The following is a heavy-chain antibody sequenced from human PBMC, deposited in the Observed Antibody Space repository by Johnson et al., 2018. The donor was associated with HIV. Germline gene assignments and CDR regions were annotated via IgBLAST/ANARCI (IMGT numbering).Heavy chain of an antibody. D-gene: IGHD3-10*01. J-gene: IGHJ3*02. CDR1: GFTFSSYA. CDR3: AKGVRGRSCYEAFDS. V-gene: IGHV3-15*01. Sequence: VQLVESGGGLVQPGGSLRLSCAASGFTFSSYAMHWVRQAPGKGLEWVGRLKSKVDGGTTDYAAPVKDRFTISRDDSKNTLYLQMSSLRTEDAAMYYCAKGVRGRSCYEAFDSWGQGTMVTVS. CDR2: LKSKVDGGTT.